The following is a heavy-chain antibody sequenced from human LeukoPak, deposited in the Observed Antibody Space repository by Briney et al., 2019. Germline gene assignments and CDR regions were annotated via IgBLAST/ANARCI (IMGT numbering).Heavy chain of an antibody. CDR3: ARRPYYYDSSGYYYRQYYFDY. Sequence: GESLKISCKGSGYSFTSYWIGWVRQMPGKGLEWMGIIYPGDSDTRYSPSFQGQVTISADKSISIAYLQWSSLKASDTAMYYCARRPYYYDSSGYYYRQYYFDYWGQGTLVTVSS. D-gene: IGHD3-22*01. CDR1: GYSFTSYW. J-gene: IGHJ4*02. CDR2: IYPGDSDT. V-gene: IGHV5-51*01.